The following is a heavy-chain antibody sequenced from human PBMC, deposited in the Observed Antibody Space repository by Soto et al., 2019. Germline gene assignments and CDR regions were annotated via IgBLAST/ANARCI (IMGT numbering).Heavy chain of an antibody. V-gene: IGHV3-74*01. CDR2: INSDGSST. CDR3: ARRARYCSGGSCYSNAFDI. Sequence: GGSLRLSCAASGFTFSSYWMHWVRQAPGKGLVWVSRINSDGSSTSYADSVKGRFTISRDNAKNTLYLQMNSLRAEDTAVYYCARRARYCSGGSCYSNAFDIWGQGTMVTVSS. J-gene: IGHJ3*02. CDR1: GFTFSSYW. D-gene: IGHD2-15*01.